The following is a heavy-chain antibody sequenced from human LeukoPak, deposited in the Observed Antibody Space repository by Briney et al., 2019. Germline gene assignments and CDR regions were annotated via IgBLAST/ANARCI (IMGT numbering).Heavy chain of an antibody. CDR1: GFTFSSYS. CDR2: ISSSSSTI. Sequence: GGSLRLSCAASGFTFSSYSMNWVRQAPGKGLEWVSYISSSSSTIYYADSVKGRFTISRDNAKNSLYLQMNSLRAEDTAVYYCAKGPEYQLLPGGYFDYWGQGTLVTVSS. CDR3: AKGPEYQLLPGGYFDY. D-gene: IGHD2-2*01. J-gene: IGHJ4*02. V-gene: IGHV3-48*04.